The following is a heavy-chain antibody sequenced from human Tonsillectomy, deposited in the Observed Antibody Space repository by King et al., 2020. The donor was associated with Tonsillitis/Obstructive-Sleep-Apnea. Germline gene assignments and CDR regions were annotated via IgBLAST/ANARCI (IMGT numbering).Heavy chain of an antibody. CDR1: GGSISSYY. J-gene: IGHJ4*02. D-gene: IGHD3-10*01. CDR2: IYPSGST. CDR3: ALSYASGSSAFDY. Sequence: LQLQESGPGLVKPSETLSLTCNVSGGSISSYYWSWIRQPAGAGLEWIGRIYPSGSTNYNPSLKSRVTMSIDTSKNQFSLKLSSVTAADTAVYYCALSYASGSSAFDYWGQGTLVTVSS. V-gene: IGHV4-4*07.